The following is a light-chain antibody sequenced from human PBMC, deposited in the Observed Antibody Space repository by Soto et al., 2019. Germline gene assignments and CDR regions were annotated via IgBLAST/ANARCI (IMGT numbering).Light chain of an antibody. CDR1: QSISTY. CDR3: QQGYSTPLT. V-gene: IGKV1-39*01. Sequence: DIPMTQSPSSLSASVGDRVTITCRASQSISTYLNWYQQKPGQAPKLLIYAASSLQSGVPSRFSGSGSGTDFTLNVNSLQPGDFATYFCQQGYSTPLTFGGGTKVEVK. CDR2: AAS. J-gene: IGKJ4*01.